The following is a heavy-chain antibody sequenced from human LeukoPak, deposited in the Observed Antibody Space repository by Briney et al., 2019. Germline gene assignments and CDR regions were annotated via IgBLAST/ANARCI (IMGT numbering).Heavy chain of an antibody. V-gene: IGHV1-2*02. D-gene: IGHD2-2*01. CDR1: GYTFTGYY. CDR2: INPNSGGT. Sequence: VASVKVSCRASGYTFTGYYMHWVRQAPGQGLEWMGWINPNSGGTNYAQKFQGRVTMTRDTSISTAYMELSRLRSDDTAVYYCARGVVVPAAIPNYYYYGMDVWGQGTTVTVSS. CDR3: ARGVVVPAAIPNYYYYGMDV. J-gene: IGHJ6*02.